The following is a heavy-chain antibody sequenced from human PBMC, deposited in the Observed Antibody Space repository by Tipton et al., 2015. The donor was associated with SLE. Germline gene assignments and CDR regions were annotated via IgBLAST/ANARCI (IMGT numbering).Heavy chain of an antibody. D-gene: IGHD3-10*01. CDR3: ARGSWGSDAFDI. J-gene: IGHJ3*02. V-gene: IGHV4-59*02. CDR1: GFTVSSNY. Sequence: LRLSCAASGFTVSSNYMSLVRQAPGKGLEWIGYIYYSGSTNYNPSLKSRVTISIDTSKNQFSLKLSSVTAADTAVYYCARGSWGSDAFDIWGQGTMVTVSS. CDR2: IYYSGST.